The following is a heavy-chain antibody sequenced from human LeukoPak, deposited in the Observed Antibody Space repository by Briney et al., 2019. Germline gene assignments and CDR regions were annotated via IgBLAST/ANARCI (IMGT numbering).Heavy chain of an antibody. CDR1: GGSISSISYY. CDR3: ARHPPIYSSGWSGAFDI. CDR2: IYYSGST. J-gene: IGHJ3*02. Sequence: SETLSLTCTVSGGSISSISYYWGWIPQPPGKGLKWIGRIYYSGSTYYNPSLKSRVTISVDTSKNQFSLKLSSVTAADTAVYYCARHPPIYSSGWSGAFDIWGQGTMATVSS. V-gene: IGHV4-39*01. D-gene: IGHD6-19*01.